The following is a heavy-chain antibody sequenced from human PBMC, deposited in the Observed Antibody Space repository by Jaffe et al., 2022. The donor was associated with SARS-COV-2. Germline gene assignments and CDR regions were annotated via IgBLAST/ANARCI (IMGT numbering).Heavy chain of an antibody. J-gene: IGHJ4*02. Sequence: EVQLVESGGGLIQPGGSLRLSCAASGFTVSSNYMSWVRQAPGKGLEWVSVIYSGGSTYYADSVKGRFTISRDNSKNTLYLQMNSLRAEDTAVYYCARSRSSGEYYFDYWGQGTLVTVSS. CDR2: IYSGGST. V-gene: IGHV3-53*01. CDR3: ARSRSSGEYYFDY. CDR1: GFTVSSNY. D-gene: IGHD3-22*01.